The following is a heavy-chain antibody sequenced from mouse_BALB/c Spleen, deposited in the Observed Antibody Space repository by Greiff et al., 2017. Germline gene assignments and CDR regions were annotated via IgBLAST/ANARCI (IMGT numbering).Heavy chain of an antibody. CDR3: ARGNRYDVDWFAY. CDR2: ISNLAYSI. V-gene: IGHV5-15*02. J-gene: IGHJ3*01. CDR1: GFTFSDYG. Sequence: EVKLVESGGGLVQPGGSRKLSCAASGFTFSDYGMAWVRQAPGKGPEWVAFISNLAYSIYYADTVTGRFTISRENAKNTLYLEMSSLRSEDTAMYYCARGNRYDVDWFAYWGQGTLVTVSA. D-gene: IGHD2-14*01.